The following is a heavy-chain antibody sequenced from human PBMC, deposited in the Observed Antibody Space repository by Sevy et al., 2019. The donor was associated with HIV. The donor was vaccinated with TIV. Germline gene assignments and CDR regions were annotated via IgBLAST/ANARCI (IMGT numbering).Heavy chain of an antibody. CDR3: ATAHPRYCSSTSCYEDGWFDP. CDR1: GYTLTELS. Sequence: ASVKVSCKVSGYTLTELSMHWVRQAPGKVLEWMGGFDPEDGETIYAQKFQGRVTMTEDTSTDTAYMELSSLRSEDTAVYYCATAHPRYCSSTSCYEDGWFDPWGQGTLVTVSS. V-gene: IGHV1-24*01. CDR2: FDPEDGET. J-gene: IGHJ5*02. D-gene: IGHD2-2*01.